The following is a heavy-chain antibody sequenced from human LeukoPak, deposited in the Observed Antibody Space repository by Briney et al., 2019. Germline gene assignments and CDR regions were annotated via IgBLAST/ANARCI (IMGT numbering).Heavy chain of an antibody. CDR1: GFSFNSYW. D-gene: IGHD3-16*01. Sequence: GGTLRLSCAASGFSFNSYWMTWVRQAPGRGLEWVANINPAGSDTYYVDPVRGRFTISRDNAKNLVYLQMSSLRAEDTAVYSCARFGYVAGLDLWGQGTLVTVSS. CDR3: ARFGYVAGLDL. CDR2: INPAGSDT. V-gene: IGHV3-7*01. J-gene: IGHJ4*02.